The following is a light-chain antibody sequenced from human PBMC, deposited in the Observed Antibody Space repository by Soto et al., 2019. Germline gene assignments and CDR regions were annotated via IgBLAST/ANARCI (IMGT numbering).Light chain of an antibody. CDR3: QHYGSSPPTWT. Sequence: EIVLTQSPGALSLSPGERATLSCRTSQSVSTNYLAWYQEKPGQAPRLLIYGASSRATGIPDRFSGSGSGTDFTLTISRLEPEDFAVYYCQHYGSSPPTWTFGQGTNVEIK. CDR1: QSVSTNY. V-gene: IGKV3-20*01. J-gene: IGKJ1*01. CDR2: GAS.